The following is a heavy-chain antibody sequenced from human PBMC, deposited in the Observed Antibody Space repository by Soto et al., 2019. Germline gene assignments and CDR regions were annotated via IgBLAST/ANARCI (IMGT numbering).Heavy chain of an antibody. CDR2: IIPIFGTA. CDR3: ARDRRDYYDSSGYYRDAFDI. CDR1: GGTFSSYA. J-gene: IGHJ3*02. V-gene: IGHV1-69*13. Sequence: VASVKVSYKASGGTFSSYAISWVRQAPGQGLEWMGGIIPIFGTANYAQKFQGRVTITADESTSTAYMELSSLRSEDTAVYYCARDRRDYYDSSGYYRDAFDIWGQGTMVTVSS. D-gene: IGHD3-22*01.